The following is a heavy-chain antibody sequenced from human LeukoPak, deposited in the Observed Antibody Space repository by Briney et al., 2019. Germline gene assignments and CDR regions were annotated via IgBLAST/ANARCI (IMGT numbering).Heavy chain of an antibody. CDR2: TYYRSKWYN. Sequence: SQTLSLTCAISGDSVSSNSAAWNWIRQSPSRGLEWLGRTYYRSKWYNDYAVSVKSRITINPDTSKNQFSLQLNSVTPEDTAVYYCARDFPVSWLQPSWFDPWGQGTLVTVSS. CDR1: GDSVSSNSAA. CDR3: ARDFPVSWLQPSWFDP. V-gene: IGHV6-1*01. J-gene: IGHJ5*02. D-gene: IGHD5-24*01.